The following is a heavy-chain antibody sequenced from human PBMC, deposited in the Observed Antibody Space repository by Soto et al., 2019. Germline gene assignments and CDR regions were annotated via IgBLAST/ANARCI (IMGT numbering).Heavy chain of an antibody. D-gene: IGHD1-26*01. CDR1: GGSISSYY. V-gene: IGHV4-59*01. CDR3: AGSIVGATTLDY. Sequence: SETLSLTCTVSGGSISSYYWSWIRQPPGKGLEWIGYIYYSGSTNYNPSLKSRVTISVDTSKDQFSLKLSSVTAADTAVYYCAGSIVGATTLDYWGQGTQVTVSS. J-gene: IGHJ4*02. CDR2: IYYSGST.